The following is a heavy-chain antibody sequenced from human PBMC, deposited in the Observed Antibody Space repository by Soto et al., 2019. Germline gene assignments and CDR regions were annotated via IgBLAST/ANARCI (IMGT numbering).Heavy chain of an antibody. CDR1: GFTFSSYG. D-gene: IGHD3-3*01. V-gene: IGHV3-33*01. J-gene: IGHJ6*02. Sequence: GGSLRLSCAASGFTFSSYGMHWVRQAPGKGLEWVAVIWYDGSNKYYADSVEGRFTISRDNSKNTLYLQMNSLRAEDTAVYYCARDRYDFWSGSLNYYYYGMDVWGQGTTVIVSS. CDR3: ARDRYDFWSGSLNYYYYGMDV. CDR2: IWYDGSNK.